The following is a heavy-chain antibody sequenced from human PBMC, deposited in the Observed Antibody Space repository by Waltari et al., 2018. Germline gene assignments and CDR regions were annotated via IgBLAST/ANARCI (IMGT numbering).Heavy chain of an antibody. Sequence: QLQLQESGPGLVKPSETLSLTCTVSGGSISSSSYYWGWIRQPPGKGREWIGSIYYSGRTYYNTSSKSRATIPVDTYQNQFSATLSSVNYADTAVYYCAGEGWRSARDYWGQGTLVTVSS. CDR2: IYYSGRT. V-gene: IGHV4-39*02. J-gene: IGHJ4*02. CDR1: GGSISSSSYY. CDR3: AGEGWRSARDY.